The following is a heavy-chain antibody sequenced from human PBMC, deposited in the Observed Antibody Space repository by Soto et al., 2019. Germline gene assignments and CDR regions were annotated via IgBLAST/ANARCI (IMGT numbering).Heavy chain of an antibody. J-gene: IGHJ4*02. V-gene: IGHV4-59*01. CDR1: GGSISNYY. CDR3: ARVPPYSHGSPPFDY. Sequence: PSETPALTCTVYGGSISNYYWNWIRQPPGKGLEWIGYIYYSGSTNYNPSLKSRVTISLDTSKIQFSLQLTSVTAADTAVYYCARVPPYSHGSPPFDYWGQAPLCTVST. D-gene: IGHD5-18*01. CDR2: IYYSGST.